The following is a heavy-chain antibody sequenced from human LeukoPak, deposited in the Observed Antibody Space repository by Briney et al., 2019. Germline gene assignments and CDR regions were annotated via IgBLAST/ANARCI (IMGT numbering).Heavy chain of an antibody. CDR3: ARDMGSPPRRFDY. D-gene: IGHD3-10*01. V-gene: IGHV1-69*01. Sequence: ASVKVSCTASGGTFSSYAISWVRQAPGQGLEWMGGIIPIFGTANYAQKFQGRVTITADESTSTAYMELSSLRSEDTAVYYCARDMGSPPRRFDYWGQGTLVTVSS. CDR2: IIPIFGTA. J-gene: IGHJ4*02. CDR1: GGTFSSYA.